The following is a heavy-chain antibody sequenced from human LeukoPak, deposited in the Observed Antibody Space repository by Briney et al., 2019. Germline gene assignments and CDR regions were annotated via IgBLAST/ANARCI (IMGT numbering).Heavy chain of an antibody. CDR2: ITYDGSNK. Sequence: GGSLRLSCAASGFSFSSYGMHWVRRAPGKGLEWGAVITYDGSNKYYADSVKGRLTISRDNSKNTLYLEMNSPRAEDTAVYYCAKVPGPYYFDYWGQGTPVTVSS. V-gene: IGHV3-30*18. J-gene: IGHJ4*02. CDR3: AKVPGPYYFDY. CDR1: GFSFSSYG. D-gene: IGHD7-27*01.